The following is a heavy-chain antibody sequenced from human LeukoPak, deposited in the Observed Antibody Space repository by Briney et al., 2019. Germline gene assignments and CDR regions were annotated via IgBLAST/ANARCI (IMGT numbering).Heavy chain of an antibody. D-gene: IGHD6-13*01. J-gene: IGHJ3*02. Sequence: GGSLRLSCAASVFTFSSYAMSGVRQAPGKGLEWISVIRGSEDLPYYADSVRGRFTISRDNSKTTLYLQTNSLRAEDTAVYYCAKGRSSWTYDAFDIWGQGTMVTVSS. CDR1: VFTFSSYA. V-gene: IGHV3-23*01. CDR2: IRGSEDLP. CDR3: AKGRSSWTYDAFDI.